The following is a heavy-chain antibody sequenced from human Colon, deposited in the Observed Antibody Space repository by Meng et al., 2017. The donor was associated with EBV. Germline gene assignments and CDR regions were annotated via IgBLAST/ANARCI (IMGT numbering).Heavy chain of an antibody. Sequence: QGQLTEPGPGPVNPSKTLSLTCTFSGGSVSSGGYYWTWIRQHPGKGLEWFGHIYYSGSTFYNPSLKRRVIISIDTSKNQFSLNLRSVTAADTAVYYCARVSSGWDYFDYWGQGTLVTVSS. D-gene: IGHD6-19*01. V-gene: IGHV4-31*03. CDR2: IYYSGST. CDR1: GGSVSSGGYY. J-gene: IGHJ4*02. CDR3: ARVSSGWDYFDY.